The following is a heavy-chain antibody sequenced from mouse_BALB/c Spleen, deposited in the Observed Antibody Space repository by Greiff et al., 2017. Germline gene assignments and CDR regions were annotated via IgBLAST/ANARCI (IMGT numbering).Heavy chain of an antibody. J-gene: IGHJ1*01. CDR1: GYTFTSYT. V-gene: IGHV1-4*01. CDR2: INPSSGYT. D-gene: IGHD2-4*01. Sequence: QVQLKESGAELARPGASVKMSCKASGYTFTSYTMHWVKQRPGPGLEWIGYINPSSGYTNYNQKFKDKATLTADKSSSTAYMQLSSLTSEDSAVYYCARRGTTMITTYFDVWGAGTTVTVSS. CDR3: ARRGTTMITTYFDV.